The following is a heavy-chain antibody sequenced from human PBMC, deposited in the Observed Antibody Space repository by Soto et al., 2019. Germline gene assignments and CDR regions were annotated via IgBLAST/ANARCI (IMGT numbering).Heavy chain of an antibody. V-gene: IGHV3-7*05. CDR3: ARDRGDYDFWSGYSSALDI. CDR2: IKQDGSEK. J-gene: IGHJ3*02. Sequence: VQLVESGGGLVQPGGSLRLSCAASGFTFSRYWMSWVRQAPGKGLEWVANIKQDGSEKYYVDSVKGRFTISRDNAKNSLYLQMNSLRAEDTAVYYCARDRGDYDFWSGYSSALDIWGQGTMVTVSS. D-gene: IGHD3-3*01. CDR1: GFTFSRYW.